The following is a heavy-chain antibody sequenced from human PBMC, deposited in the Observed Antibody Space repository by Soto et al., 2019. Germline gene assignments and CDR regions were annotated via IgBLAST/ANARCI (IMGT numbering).Heavy chain of an antibody. D-gene: IGHD4-4*01. J-gene: IGHJ5*02. CDR1: GGSISSGGYY. CDR2: IYYSGST. Sequence: SETLSLTCTVSGGSISSGGYYWSWIRQHPGKGLEWIGYIYYSGSTYYNPSLKSRVTISVDTSKNQFSLKLSSVTAADTAVYYCARAPKTTVTTYWFDPWGQGTLVTVS. V-gene: IGHV4-31*03. CDR3: ARAPKTTVTTYWFDP.